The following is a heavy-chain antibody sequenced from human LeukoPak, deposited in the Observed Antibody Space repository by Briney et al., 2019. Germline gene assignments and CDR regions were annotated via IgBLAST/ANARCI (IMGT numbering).Heavy chain of an antibody. CDR2: ISAYNGNT. J-gene: IGHJ4*02. CDR3: AGEGYCNNTICDKPFDY. CDR1: DYSFTSYG. Sequence: ASVKVSCKGSDYSFTSYGISWARQAPGQGLEWMGWISAYNGNTNYAQKLQGRVTMSTDTSTSTAYMELRSLRSDDTAVYYCAGEGYCNNTICDKPFDYWGQGTLVTVSS. V-gene: IGHV1-18*01. D-gene: IGHD2-2*01.